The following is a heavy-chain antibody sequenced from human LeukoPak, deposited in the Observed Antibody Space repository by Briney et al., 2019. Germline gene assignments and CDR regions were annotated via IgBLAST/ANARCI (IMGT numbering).Heavy chain of an antibody. CDR1: GFTFSSYA. V-gene: IGHV3-23*01. Sequence: GGSLRLSCAASGFTFSSYAMSWVRQAPGKGLEWVPPPTHTGGSTYYADAVKGRFTTSRDNSKNTLYLQMNSLRPEDTAVYYCVRETRESVAAAATTTRDWYFDLWGRGTLVTVSS. CDR2: PTHTGGST. J-gene: IGHJ2*01. D-gene: IGHD6-13*01. CDR3: VRETRESVAAAATTTRDWYFDL.